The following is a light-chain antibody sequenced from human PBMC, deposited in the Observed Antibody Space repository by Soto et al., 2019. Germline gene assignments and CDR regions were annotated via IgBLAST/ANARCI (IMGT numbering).Light chain of an antibody. Sequence: EIVLTQSPATLSLSPVERATLSCRASQSVSSYLVWYQQKPGQAPRLLISDASNRATGIPARFSGSGSGTDFTLTISSLEPEDFAVYYCQQRANWPITFGQGTRLEIK. CDR2: DAS. CDR1: QSVSSY. V-gene: IGKV3-11*01. J-gene: IGKJ5*01. CDR3: QQRANWPIT.